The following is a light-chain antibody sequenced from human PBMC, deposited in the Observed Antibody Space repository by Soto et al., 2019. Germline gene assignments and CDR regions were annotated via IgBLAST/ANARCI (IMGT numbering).Light chain of an antibody. Sequence: EIVMTQSPATLSVSPGERATLSCRASQSVSSNLAWYQQKPGQAPTLLIYGASARASGIPARFSGSGSGTEFTLTISSLQSEDFAVYYCQHYNNWPFTFGQGNKLELK. V-gene: IGKV3-15*01. J-gene: IGKJ2*01. CDR2: GAS. CDR3: QHYNNWPFT. CDR1: QSVSSN.